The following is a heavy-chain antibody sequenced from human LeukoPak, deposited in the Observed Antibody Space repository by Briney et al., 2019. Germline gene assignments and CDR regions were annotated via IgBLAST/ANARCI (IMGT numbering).Heavy chain of an antibody. CDR3: ARHGQYQLLSDYNWFDP. CDR1: GGSISSYY. J-gene: IGHJ5*02. D-gene: IGHD2-2*01. Sequence: SETLSLTCTVSGGSISSYYWSWIRQPAGKGLEWIGRIYTSGSTNYNPSLKSRVTMSVDTSKNQFSLKLSSVTAADTAVYYCARHGQYQLLSDYNWFDPWGQGTLVTVSS. CDR2: IYTSGST. V-gene: IGHV4-4*07.